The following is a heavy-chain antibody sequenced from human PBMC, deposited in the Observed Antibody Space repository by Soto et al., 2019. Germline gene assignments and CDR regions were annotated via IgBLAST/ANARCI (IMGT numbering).Heavy chain of an antibody. CDR1: GGSISSGGYY. J-gene: IGHJ4*02. Sequence: QVQLQESGPGLVKPSQTLSLTCTVSGGSISSGGYYWSWIRQHPGKGLEWIGYIYYSGSTYYNPSLKSRVTISVDTSKNQFSLKLSSVTAADTAVYYCARGIAAAGRRKEFDYWGQGTLVTVSS. D-gene: IGHD6-13*01. V-gene: IGHV4-31*03. CDR3: ARGIAAAGRRKEFDY. CDR2: IYYSGST.